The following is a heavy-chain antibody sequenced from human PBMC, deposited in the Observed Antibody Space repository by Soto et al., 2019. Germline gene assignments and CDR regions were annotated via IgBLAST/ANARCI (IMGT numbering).Heavy chain of an antibody. D-gene: IGHD5-18*01. CDR2: IYYSGST. Sequence: SETLSLTCTVSGGSISSGGYYWSWIRQHPGKGLEWVGYIYYSGSTYYNPSLKSRVTISVDTSKNQFSLKLSSVTAADTAVYYCARVAAMAPVDYWGQGTLVTV. CDR1: GGSISSGGYY. CDR3: ARVAAMAPVDY. V-gene: IGHV4-31*03. J-gene: IGHJ4*02.